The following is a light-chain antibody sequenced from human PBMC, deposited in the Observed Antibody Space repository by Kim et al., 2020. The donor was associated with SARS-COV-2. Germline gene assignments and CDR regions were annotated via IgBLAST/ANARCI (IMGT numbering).Light chain of an antibody. V-gene: IGLV2-11*01. Sequence: GQSVTISCTATSGNRGAYSYVSWYQQHPGKAPKIIIYDVSKRPSGVPDRFSASKSVNTASLTISGLQAEDEADYYCCSYAGSFTYVFGTGTQLTVL. CDR1: SGNRGAYSY. CDR2: DVS. CDR3: CSYAGSFTYV. J-gene: IGLJ1*01.